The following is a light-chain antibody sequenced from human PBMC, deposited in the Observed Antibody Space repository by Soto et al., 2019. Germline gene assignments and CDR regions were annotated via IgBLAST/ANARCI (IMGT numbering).Light chain of an antibody. V-gene: IGKV3-20*01. Sequence: IVLTQSPGTLSLSPGERATLSCRASQSVSSSYLAWYQQKPGQAPRLLIYGASSRATGIPDRFSGSGSGTDFTLTISRLEPEDFAMYYCQQYGSSLLTFGGGIKV. CDR1: QSVSSSY. CDR2: GAS. CDR3: QQYGSSLLT. J-gene: IGKJ4*01.